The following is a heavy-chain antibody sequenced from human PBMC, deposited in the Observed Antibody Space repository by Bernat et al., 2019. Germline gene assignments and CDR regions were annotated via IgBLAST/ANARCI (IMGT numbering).Heavy chain of an antibody. Sequence: QVQLQESGPGLVKPSETLSLTCTVSGGSVSSGSYYWSWIRQPPGKGLEWIGYIYYSGSTNYNPSLKSRVTISVDTSKNQFSLKLSSVTAADTAMYYCARENNWNYYYYYGMDVWGQGTTVTVSS. CDR2: IYYSGST. J-gene: IGHJ6*02. CDR1: GGSVSSGSYY. CDR3: ARENNWNYYYYYGMDV. D-gene: IGHD1-20*01. V-gene: IGHV4-61*01.